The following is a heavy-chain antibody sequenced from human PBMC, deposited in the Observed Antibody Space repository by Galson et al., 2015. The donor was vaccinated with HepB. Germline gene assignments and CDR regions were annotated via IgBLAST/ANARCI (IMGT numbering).Heavy chain of an antibody. CDR1: GFTFSSYA. CDR2: ISGDGGST. Sequence: SLRLSCAASGFTFSSYAMSWVRQAPGKGLEWVSSISGDGGSTYSADSVKGRFTISRDNSKNTVYLQMNSLKVEDTAIYYCAKRMGDSPGYFQHWGQGTVVIASS. D-gene: IGHD3-16*01. J-gene: IGHJ1*01. V-gene: IGHV3-23*01. CDR3: AKRMGDSPGYFQH.